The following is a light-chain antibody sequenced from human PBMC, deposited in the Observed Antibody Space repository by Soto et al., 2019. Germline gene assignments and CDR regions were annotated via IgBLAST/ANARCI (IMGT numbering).Light chain of an antibody. J-gene: IGKJ4*01. Sequence: DIQMTQSPSTLSAAVGDRVTITCRASQTISSWWAWYQQKPGKAPKLLIYKASSLESGVPSRFSGSGSGTEFTLTISSLQPDDFATYYCQQYNSYSLTFGGGTKVDI. CDR2: KAS. V-gene: IGKV1-5*03. CDR1: QTISSW. CDR3: QQYNSYSLT.